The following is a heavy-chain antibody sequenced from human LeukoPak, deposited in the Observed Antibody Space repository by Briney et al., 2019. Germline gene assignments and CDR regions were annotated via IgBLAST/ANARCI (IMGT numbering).Heavy chain of an antibody. V-gene: IGHV4-34*01. Sequence: PSETLSLTCAVYGGSFSGYYWSWIRQPPGKGLEWIGEINHSGSTNNNPSLKSRVTISVDTSKNQFSLKLSSVTAADTAVDYCARIRGYSYGEFDYWGQGTLVTVSS. CDR1: GGSFSGYY. CDR2: INHSGST. CDR3: ARIRGYSYGEFDY. J-gene: IGHJ4*02. D-gene: IGHD5-18*01.